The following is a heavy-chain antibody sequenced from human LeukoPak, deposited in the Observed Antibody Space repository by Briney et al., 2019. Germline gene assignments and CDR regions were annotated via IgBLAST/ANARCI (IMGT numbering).Heavy chain of an antibody. Sequence: GGSLRLSCAASGFTFSSYGMHWVRQAPGKGLEWVAFIRYDGSNKYYADSVKGRFTISRDNSKNTLYLQMNSLRAEDTAVYYCAKDPTNISVDSSGPTAFDYWGQGTLVTVSS. CDR1: GFTFSSYG. J-gene: IGHJ4*02. CDR3: AKDPTNISVDSSGPTAFDY. D-gene: IGHD3-22*01. V-gene: IGHV3-30*02. CDR2: IRYDGSNK.